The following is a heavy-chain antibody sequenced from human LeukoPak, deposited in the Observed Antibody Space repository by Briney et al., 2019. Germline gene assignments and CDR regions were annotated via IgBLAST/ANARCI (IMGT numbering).Heavy chain of an antibody. CDR2: IYYSGST. CDR1: GGSISSYY. Sequence: PSETLSLTCTVSGGSISSYYWSWIRQPPGKGLEWIGYIYYSGSTNYNPSLKSRLTISVDTSKNQFSLKLSSVTAADAAVYYCARGGPPTVTRFDYWGQGTLVTVSS. V-gene: IGHV4-59*01. CDR3: ARGGPPTVTRFDY. J-gene: IGHJ4*02. D-gene: IGHD4-17*01.